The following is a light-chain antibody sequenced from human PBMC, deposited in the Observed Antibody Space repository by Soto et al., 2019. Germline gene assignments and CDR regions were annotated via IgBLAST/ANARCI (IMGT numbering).Light chain of an antibody. V-gene: IGKV1-5*03. J-gene: IGKJ1*01. CDR3: QQYSNSPWT. CDR1: QSINTC. Sequence: DIQMSQSPSPLSASVGDSVTISCRASQSINTCLAWYHQKPGIAPKLLISNASTLESGVPSRFSGSGSGPEFTLTISSLQPDDFATYYCQQYSNSPWTFGQGTKVDIK. CDR2: NAS.